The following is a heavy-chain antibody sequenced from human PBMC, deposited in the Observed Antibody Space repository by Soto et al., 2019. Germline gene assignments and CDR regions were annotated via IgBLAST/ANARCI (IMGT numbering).Heavy chain of an antibody. CDR3: ARGRGYSYGKDYYYYMDV. V-gene: IGHV4-34*01. J-gene: IGHJ6*03. D-gene: IGHD5-18*01. CDR2: INHSEST. CDR1: GGSFSGYY. Sequence: PSETLSLTCAVYGGSFSGYYWSWIRQPPGKGLDWMGEINHSESTNSNPSLKSRVTISVDTSKNQFSLKLSSVTAADTAVYYCARGRGYSYGKDYYYYMDVWGKGTTVTVSS.